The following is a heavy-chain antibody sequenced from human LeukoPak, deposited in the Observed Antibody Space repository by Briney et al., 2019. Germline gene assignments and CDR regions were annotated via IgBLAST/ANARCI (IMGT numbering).Heavy chain of an antibody. CDR2: IWCDGSNK. J-gene: IGHJ4*02. CDR1: GFTFSSYG. D-gene: IGHD3-22*01. V-gene: IGHV3-33*06. CDR3: AKDLLDYYDCSGYYPGDY. Sequence: GGSLRLSCAASGFTFSSYGMHWVRQAQGQGLEGVAVIWCDGSNKYYADSVKGRFTISRDNSKNTLYLQMICLRAEATAVDSCAKDLLDYYDCSGYYPGDYWGQGTLVTVS.